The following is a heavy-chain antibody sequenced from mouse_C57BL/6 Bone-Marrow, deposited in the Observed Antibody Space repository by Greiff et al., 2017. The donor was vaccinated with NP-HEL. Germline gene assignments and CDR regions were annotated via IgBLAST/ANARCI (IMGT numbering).Heavy chain of an antibody. CDR2: INPNNGGT. D-gene: IGHD1-1*01. CDR3: ARVYYGSSYEGLGY. CDR1: GYTFTDYN. Sequence: EVQLQQSGPELVKPGASVKMSCKASGYTFTDYNMHWVKQSHGKSLEWIGYINPNNGGTSYNQKFKGKATLTVNKSSSTAYMELRSLTSEDSAVYYCARVYYGSSYEGLGYWGQGTLVTVSA. J-gene: IGHJ3*01. V-gene: IGHV1-22*01.